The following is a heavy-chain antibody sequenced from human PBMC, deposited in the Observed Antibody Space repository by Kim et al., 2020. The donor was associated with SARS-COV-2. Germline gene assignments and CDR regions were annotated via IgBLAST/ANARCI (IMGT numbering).Heavy chain of an antibody. Sequence: SETLSLTCTVSGGSISSGGYYWSWIRQHPGKGLEWIGYIYYSGSTYYNPSLKSRVTISVDTSKNQFSLKLSSVTAADTAVYYCARFSPLLMVYAPTGYGMDVWGQGTTVTVSS. D-gene: IGHD2-8*01. CDR2: IYYSGST. V-gene: IGHV4-31*03. CDR3: ARFSPLLMVYAPTGYGMDV. J-gene: IGHJ6*02. CDR1: GGSISSGGYY.